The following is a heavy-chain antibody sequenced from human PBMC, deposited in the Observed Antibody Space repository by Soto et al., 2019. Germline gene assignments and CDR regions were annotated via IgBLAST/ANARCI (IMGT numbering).Heavy chain of an antibody. J-gene: IGHJ5*02. V-gene: IGHV4-31*11. CDR1: GASIDNNGYS. CDR3: ARGGSGWKALNWFDP. Sequence: SENLSLTCAVSGASIDNNGYSWTWIRQHPGKGLEWIGTNNNRADTYYNPSLKSRLTISLDTSQNHFSLRLNAVTAADTAIYYCARGGSGWKALNWFDPWGQGIMVTVSS. D-gene: IGHD6-19*01. CDR2: NNNRADT.